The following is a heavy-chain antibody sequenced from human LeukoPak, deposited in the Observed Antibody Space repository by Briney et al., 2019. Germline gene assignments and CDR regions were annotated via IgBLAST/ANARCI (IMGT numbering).Heavy chain of an antibody. J-gene: IGHJ4*02. CDR2: INPSGGST. V-gene: IGHV1-46*01. D-gene: IGHD3-10*01. CDR3: ARDREVRGDRKYYFDY. Sequence: ASVKVSCKASGYTFTSYYMHWVRQAPGQGLEWMGIINPSGGSTSYAQKFQGRVTMTRDMSTSTVYMELSSLRSEDTAVYYCARDREVRGDRKYYFDYWGQGTLVTVSS. CDR1: GYTFTSYY.